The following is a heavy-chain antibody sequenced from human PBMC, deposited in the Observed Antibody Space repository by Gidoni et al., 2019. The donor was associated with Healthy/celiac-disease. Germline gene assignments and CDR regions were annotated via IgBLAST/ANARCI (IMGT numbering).Heavy chain of an antibody. D-gene: IGHD2-15*01. Sequence: QVQLVESGGGVVQPGRSLRLSCAASGFTFSRYGMHWVRQAPGKGLEWVAVIWYDGSNKYYADSVKGRFTIARDNSKNTLYLQMNSLRAEDTAVYYCAREGGGSAYYYGMDVWGQGTTVTVSS. V-gene: IGHV3-33*01. CDR2: IWYDGSNK. J-gene: IGHJ6*02. CDR3: AREGGGSAYYYGMDV. CDR1: GFTFSRYG.